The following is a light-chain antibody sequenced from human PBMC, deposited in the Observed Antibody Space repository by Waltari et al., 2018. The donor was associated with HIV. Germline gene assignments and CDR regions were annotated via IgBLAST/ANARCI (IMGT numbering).Light chain of an antibody. CDR2: KGK. Sequence: YVLTQPPSVSVSLGQTAKIICSGDELPDHYAHCYQQRRGQSPVLVIYKGKERPSGVPERFSGSSSATTATLTISGFLEGDEAEYYRQSADSSETLGVFGGGTKLTVL. V-gene: IGLV3-25*03. CDR1: ELPDHY. J-gene: IGLJ3*02. CDR3: QSADSSETLGV.